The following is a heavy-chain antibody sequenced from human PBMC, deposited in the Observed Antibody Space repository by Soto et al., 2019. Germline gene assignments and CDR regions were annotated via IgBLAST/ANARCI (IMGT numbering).Heavy chain of an antibody. CDR2: IYHSGTT. J-gene: IGHJ4*02. Sequence: SETLSLTCTVSSGSVSSGTYYWSWIRQPPGKGLEWIGYIYHSGTTKYNPSLKSRVTISVDTSKNQFSLKVSSVTAADTAVYYCARVEVATADFDYWGQGTLVTDS. CDR3: ARVEVATADFDY. D-gene: IGHD5-12*01. CDR1: SGSVSSGTYY. V-gene: IGHV4-61*01.